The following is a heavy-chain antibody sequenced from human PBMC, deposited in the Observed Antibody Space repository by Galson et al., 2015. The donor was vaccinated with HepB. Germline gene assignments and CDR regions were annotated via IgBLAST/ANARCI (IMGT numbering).Heavy chain of an antibody. V-gene: IGHV3-30*04. CDR1: GFTFSSYA. D-gene: IGHD7-27*01. Sequence: SLRLSCAASGFTFSSYAMHWVRQAPGKGLEWVAVISYDGSNKYYADSVKGRFTISRDNSKNTLYLQMNSLRAEDTAVYYCARDPDANWGSGYFDYWGQGTLVTVSS. CDR2: ISYDGSNK. CDR3: ARDPDANWGSGYFDY. J-gene: IGHJ4*02.